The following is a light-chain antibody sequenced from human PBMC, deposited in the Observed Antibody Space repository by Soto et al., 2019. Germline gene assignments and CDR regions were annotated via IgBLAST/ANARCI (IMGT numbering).Light chain of an antibody. Sequence: QSVLTQPASVSGSPGQSIAISCTGTRSDVGAYNYVSWYQQHPGKAPKLMISEVTNRPSGVSDRFSGSKSGNTASLTISGLQAEDEADYYCCSYAGSYTLFGGGTKVTVL. J-gene: IGLJ2*01. CDR2: EVT. CDR3: CSYAGSYTL. CDR1: RSDVGAYNY. V-gene: IGLV2-14*01.